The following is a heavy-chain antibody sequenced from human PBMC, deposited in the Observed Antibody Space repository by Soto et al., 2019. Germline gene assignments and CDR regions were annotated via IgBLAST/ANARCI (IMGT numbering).Heavy chain of an antibody. J-gene: IGHJ5*02. D-gene: IGHD3-10*01. CDR2: IIPIFGTA. Sequence: SVKVSCKASGGTFSSYAISWVRQAPGQGLEWMGGIIPIFGTANYAQKFQGRVTITADESTSTAYMELSSLRSEDTAVYYCARGVVRGVISGWFDPWGQGTLVTVSS. CDR1: GGTFSSYA. V-gene: IGHV1-69*13. CDR3: ARGVVRGVISGWFDP.